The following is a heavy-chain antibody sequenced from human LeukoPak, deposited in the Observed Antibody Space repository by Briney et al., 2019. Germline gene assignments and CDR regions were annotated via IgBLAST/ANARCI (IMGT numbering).Heavy chain of an antibody. CDR2: IYYSGST. V-gene: IGHV4-34*01. CDR1: GGSFSGYY. J-gene: IGHJ5*02. Sequence: SETLSLTCAVYGGSFSGYYWTWIRQPPGKGLKWIGSIYYSGSTYYNPSLKSRVTISVDTSKNQFSLKLNSVTAADTAVYYCARNRYYYGSGNYGVPNWFDPWGQGTLVTVSS. CDR3: ARNRYYYGSGNYGVPNWFDP. D-gene: IGHD3-10*01.